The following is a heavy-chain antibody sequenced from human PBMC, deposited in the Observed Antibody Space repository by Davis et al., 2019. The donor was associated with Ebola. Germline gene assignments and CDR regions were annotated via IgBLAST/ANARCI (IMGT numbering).Heavy chain of an antibody. Sequence: ASVKVSCKASGYTFTSYGISWVRQAPGQGLEWMGWISAYNGNTNYAQKLQGRVTMTTDTSTSTAYMELRSLRSDDTAVYYCARAFGMTQDYYYYMDVWGKGTTVTVSS. CDR1: GYTFTSYG. CDR3: ARAFGMTQDYYYYMDV. J-gene: IGHJ6*03. D-gene: IGHD1-1*01. V-gene: IGHV1-18*01. CDR2: ISAYNGNT.